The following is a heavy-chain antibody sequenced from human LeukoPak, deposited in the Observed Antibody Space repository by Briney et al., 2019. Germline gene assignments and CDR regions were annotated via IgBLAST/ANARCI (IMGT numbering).Heavy chain of an antibody. CDR2: NYYSGST. J-gene: IGHJ5*02. CDR3: AREPLRAESRWFDP. CDR1: GGSISSYY. V-gene: IGHV4-59*01. D-gene: IGHD1-26*01. Sequence: PSETLSLTCTVSGGSISSYYWSWIRQPPGKGLEWIGYNYYSGSTNYNPSLKSRVTISVDTSKNQFSLKLSSVTAADTAVYYCAREPLRAESRWFDPWGQGSLVTVSS.